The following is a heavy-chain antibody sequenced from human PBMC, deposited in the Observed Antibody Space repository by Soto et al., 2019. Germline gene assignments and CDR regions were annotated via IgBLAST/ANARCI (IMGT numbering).Heavy chain of an antibody. V-gene: IGHV4-39*01. CDR2: IYSSGST. D-gene: IGHD3-9*01. CDR1: CGSISSNTYY. Sequence: PSETLSLTCTVSCGSISSNTYYWGWIRQSPGKGLEWIGSIYSSGSTYYNPSLKSRVTISVDTSKSQFSLRLSSVTAADTDVYYCARHTIFSPFDFWGQGALGTGS. CDR3: ARHTIFSPFDF. J-gene: IGHJ4*02.